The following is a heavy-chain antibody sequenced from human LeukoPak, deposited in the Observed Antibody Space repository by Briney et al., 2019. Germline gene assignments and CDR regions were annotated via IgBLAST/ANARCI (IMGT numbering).Heavy chain of an antibody. CDR1: GGSISSGDYF. Sequence: SETLSLTCTVSGGSISSGDYFWSWIRQPPGKGLEWIGYIYYSGSTYYNPSLKSRVTISVDTSKNQFSLKLSSVTAADTAVYYCARVQYYYGSGSYMAFDIWGQGTMVTVSS. D-gene: IGHD3-10*01. V-gene: IGHV4-30-4*01. CDR2: IYYSGST. J-gene: IGHJ3*02. CDR3: ARVQYYYGSGSYMAFDI.